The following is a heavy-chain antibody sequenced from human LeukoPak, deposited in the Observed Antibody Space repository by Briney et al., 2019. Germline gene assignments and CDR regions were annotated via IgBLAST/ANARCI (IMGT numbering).Heavy chain of an antibody. CDR3: ARGDCSGGSCYLSLTTIDY. CDR2: IRYDGSNK. J-gene: IGHJ4*02. V-gene: IGHV3-30*02. Sequence: GGSLRLSCAASGFTFSSYGMHWVRQAPGKGLEWVAFIRYDGSNKYYADSVKGRFTISRDNSKNTLYLQMNSLRAEDTAVYYCARGDCSGGSCYLSLTTIDYWGQGTLVTVSS. D-gene: IGHD2-15*01. CDR1: GFTFSSYG.